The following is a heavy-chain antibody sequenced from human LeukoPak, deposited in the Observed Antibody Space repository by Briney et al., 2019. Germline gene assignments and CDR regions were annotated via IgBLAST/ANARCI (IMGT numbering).Heavy chain of an antibody. CDR3: AKGLERESRLDS. CDR2: ISGNGGTT. D-gene: IGHD1-1*01. J-gene: IGHJ4*02. CDR1: GFTFSSYG. Sequence: PGGSLRLSCAASGFTFSSYGMSWARQAPGKGLEWVSGISGNGGTTYYADSVKGRFTISRDNSKNTLYLQMNSLRAEDTALYYCAKGLERESRLDSWGQGTLVTVSS. V-gene: IGHV3-23*01.